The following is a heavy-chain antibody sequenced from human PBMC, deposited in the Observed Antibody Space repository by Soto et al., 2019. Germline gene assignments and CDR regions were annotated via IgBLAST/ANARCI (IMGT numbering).Heavy chain of an antibody. CDR3: AREGEEAARLWFDP. J-gene: IGHJ5*02. D-gene: IGHD6-6*01. CDR1: GFTFSNSE. CDR2: ISSSGSTI. V-gene: IGHV3-48*03. Sequence: PGGSLRLSCATSGFTFSNSEMNWVRQAPGKGLEWVSYISSSGSTIYYADSVKGRFTISRDNAKNSLYLQMNSLRAEDTAFYYCAREGEEAARLWFDPWGQGTLVTV.